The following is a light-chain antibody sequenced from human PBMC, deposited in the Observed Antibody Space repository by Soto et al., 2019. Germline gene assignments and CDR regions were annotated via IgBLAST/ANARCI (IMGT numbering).Light chain of an antibody. CDR3: QHYGSAGT. Sequence: EIVFSQSPGTLFLSPGERGTLFCKASQGVSSSYVAWYQQKPGQAPRLLIHDASIRATGIPDRFSGSGSGTDFTLTISSLEPEDFAVYYCQHYGSAGTFGQGTKVDIK. J-gene: IGKJ1*01. CDR2: DAS. V-gene: IGKV3-20*01. CDR1: QGVSSSY.